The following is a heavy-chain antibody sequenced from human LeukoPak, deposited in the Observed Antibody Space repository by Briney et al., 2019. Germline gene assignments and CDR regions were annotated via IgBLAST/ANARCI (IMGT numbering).Heavy chain of an antibody. J-gene: IGHJ4*02. CDR3: AKDDYSGYDSIALDY. D-gene: IGHD5-12*01. CDR2: ISYDGSNK. CDR1: GFTFSDYY. Sequence: GGSLRLSCAASGFTFSDYYMSWIRQAPGKGLEWVAVISYDGSNKYNADSVKGRFTISRDNSKNTLYLQMNSLRAEDTAVYYCAKDDYSGYDSIALDYWGQGTLVTVSS. V-gene: IGHV3-30*18.